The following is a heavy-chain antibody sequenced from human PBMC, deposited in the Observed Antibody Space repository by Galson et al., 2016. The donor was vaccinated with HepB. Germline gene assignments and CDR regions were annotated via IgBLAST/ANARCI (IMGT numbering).Heavy chain of an antibody. CDR1: GFTFITYG. D-gene: IGHD3-22*01. CDR3: ARGGYYYDSGDSPIDY. Sequence: AASGFTFITYGMHWVRQAPGKGLEWVAVIWYDGSNKYYADSVKGRFTISRDNSKNTLYLQVNSLGAEDTALYYCARGGYYYDSGDSPIDYWGQGTLVTVSS. V-gene: IGHV3-33*01. CDR2: IWYDGSNK. J-gene: IGHJ4*02.